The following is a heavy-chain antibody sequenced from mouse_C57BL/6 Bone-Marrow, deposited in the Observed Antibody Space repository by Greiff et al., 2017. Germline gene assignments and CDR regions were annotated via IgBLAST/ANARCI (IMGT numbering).Heavy chain of an antibody. CDR1: GYTFTSYW. V-gene: IGHV1-64*01. J-gene: IGHJ4*01. Sequence: QVHVKQPGAELVKPGASVKLSCKASGYTFTSYWMHWVKQRPGQGLEWIGMIHPNSGSTNYNEKFKSKATLTVDKSSSTAYMQLSSLTSEDSAVYYCARSDYEYIYYAMDYWGQGTSVTVSS. D-gene: IGHD2-4*01. CDR2: IHPNSGST. CDR3: ARSDYEYIYYAMDY.